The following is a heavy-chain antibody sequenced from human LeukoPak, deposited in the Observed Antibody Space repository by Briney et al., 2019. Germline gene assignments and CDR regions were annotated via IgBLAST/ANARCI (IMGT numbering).Heavy chain of an antibody. CDR3: ARDRPVLLWFGEPTDAFDI. CDR2: INTNTGNP. V-gene: IGHV7-4-1*02. Sequence: VASVKVSCKASGYTFTSYAMNWVRQARGQGLEWMGWINTNTGNPTYAQGFTGRFVFSLDTSVSTAYLQISSLKAEDTAVYYCARDRPVLLWFGEPTDAFDIWGQGTMVTVSS. J-gene: IGHJ3*02. D-gene: IGHD3-10*01. CDR1: GYTFTSYA.